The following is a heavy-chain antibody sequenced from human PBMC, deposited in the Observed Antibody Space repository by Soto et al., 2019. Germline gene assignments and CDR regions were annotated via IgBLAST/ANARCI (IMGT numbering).Heavy chain of an antibody. J-gene: IGHJ6*02. D-gene: IGHD3-3*01. V-gene: IGHV4-38-2*01. CDR3: ARAHGYYDFWSGYYRAPYYYYGMDV. CDR1: GYSISSGYY. CDR2: IYHSGST. Sequence: SETVSLTCAVSGYSISSGYYWGWIRQPPGKGLEWIGSIYHSGSTYYNPSLKSRVTISVDTSKNQFSLKLSSVTAADTAVYYCARAHGYYDFWSGYYRAPYYYYGMDVWGQGTAVTVSS.